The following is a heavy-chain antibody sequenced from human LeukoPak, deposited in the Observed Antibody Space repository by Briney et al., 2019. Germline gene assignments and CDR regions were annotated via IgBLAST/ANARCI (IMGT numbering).Heavy chain of an antibody. J-gene: IGHJ4*02. V-gene: IGHV1-69*01. CDR3: ARVWDYESRYFDY. D-gene: IGHD3-22*01. CDR1: GGTFSSYA. Sequence: SVKVSCKASGGTFSSYAISWVRQAPGQGLEWMGGIIPIFGTANYAQKFQGRVTITADESTSTAYMELSSLRSEDTAVYYCARVWDYESRYFDYWGQGTLVTVSS. CDR2: IIPIFGTA.